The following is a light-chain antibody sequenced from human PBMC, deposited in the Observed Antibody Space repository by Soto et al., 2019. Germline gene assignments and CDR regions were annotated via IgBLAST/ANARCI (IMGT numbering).Light chain of an antibody. CDR2: GAS. CDR3: QQYQSLT. V-gene: IGKV3D-15*01. J-gene: IGKJ4*01. Sequence: EIVMPQSPATLSVSPGERATLSCRASQSVSSNFAWYQQKPGQPPRLLIYGASSRVTGIPDRFSGSGSGTDFTLTITRLEPEDFAVYYCQQYQSLTFGGGTEGDIK. CDR1: QSVSSN.